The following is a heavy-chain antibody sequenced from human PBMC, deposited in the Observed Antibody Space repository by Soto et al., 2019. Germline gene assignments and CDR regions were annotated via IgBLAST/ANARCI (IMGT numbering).Heavy chain of an antibody. V-gene: IGHV3-23*01. D-gene: IGHD3-10*01. J-gene: IGHJ4*02. Sequence: EVQLLESGGGLVQPGGSLRLSCGGSGFTFNSYAMTWVRQAPGTGLEWVSAISGSGGTTYYANCVKGRFTISKDQSKDPLYLQINSLRAKHTAIYYCAKDRHYGSGTYSDSYLDYWGQGTLVTVSS. CDR1: GFTFNSYA. CDR3: AKDRHYGSGTYSDSYLDY. CDR2: ISGSGGTT.